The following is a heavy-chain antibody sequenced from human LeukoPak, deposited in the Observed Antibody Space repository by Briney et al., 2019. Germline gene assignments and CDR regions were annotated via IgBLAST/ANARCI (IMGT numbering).Heavy chain of an antibody. D-gene: IGHD4-23*01. CDR1: GFTFSSYA. Sequence: PGGSLRLSCAASGFTFSSYAMSWLRQAPGKGLEWVSAIIKSGSHIYYADSVRGRFTISRDNANNSLYLQMTGLTAEDTAVYYCARGRGGDNSNWFGPWGPGTLVTVSS. CDR3: ARGRGGDNSNWFGP. CDR2: IIKSGSHI. V-gene: IGHV3-21*04. J-gene: IGHJ5*02.